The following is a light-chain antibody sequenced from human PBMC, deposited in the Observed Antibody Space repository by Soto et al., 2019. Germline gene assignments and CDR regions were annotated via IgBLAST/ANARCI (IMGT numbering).Light chain of an antibody. Sequence: DIQMTQSPSTLSASVGDRVIISCRASQTISSWLAWYQQKPGKAPNLLIYKASTLESGVPSRFSGSESGTEFTLTISSLQPDDFATYYCQQYNSYPFTFGPGTKVDFK. V-gene: IGKV1-5*03. CDR1: QTISSW. CDR2: KAS. CDR3: QQYNSYPFT. J-gene: IGKJ3*01.